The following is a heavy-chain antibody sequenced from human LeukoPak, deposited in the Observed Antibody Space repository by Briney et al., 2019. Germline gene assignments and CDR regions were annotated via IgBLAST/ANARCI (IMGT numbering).Heavy chain of an antibody. CDR2: IYNSGRP. CDR1: GGSISGYH. D-gene: IGHD6-6*01. V-gene: IGHV4-4*07. CDR3: ARAQYGTFSRFDP. J-gene: IGHJ5*02. Sequence: SETLSLTCTVSGGSISGYHWSWIRQAAGKGLGWIGRIYNSGRPDYNPSLKSRVIMSVDTSKNQLSLKLRSVTAADTAVYYCARAQYGTFSRFDPWGQGILVTVSS.